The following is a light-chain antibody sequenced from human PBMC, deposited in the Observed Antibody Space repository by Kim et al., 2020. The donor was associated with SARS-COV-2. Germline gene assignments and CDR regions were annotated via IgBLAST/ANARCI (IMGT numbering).Light chain of an antibody. CDR1: RSNIGRNS. CDR2: SND. V-gene: IGLV1-44*01. Sequence: PGQGVTISCSGSRSNIGRNSVNWYQQFPGTAPKILIYSNDQRSSGVPDRFSGSKSGTAASLAITELRSEDEAEYFCAAWDDSLNVVFGGGTQLTVL. CDR3: AAWDDSLNVV. J-gene: IGLJ2*01.